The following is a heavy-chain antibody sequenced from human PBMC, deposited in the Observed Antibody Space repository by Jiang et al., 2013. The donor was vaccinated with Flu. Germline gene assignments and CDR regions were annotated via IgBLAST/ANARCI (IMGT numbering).Heavy chain of an antibody. CDR2: IYYSGST. D-gene: IGHD5-24*01. J-gene: IGHJ4*02. CDR3: AGRRRWLHNGMDY. Sequence: GSGLVKPSETLSLTCTVSGGSISSYYWSWIRQPPGKGLEWIGYIYYSGSTNYNPSLKSRVTISVDTSKNQFSLKLSSVTAADTAVYYCAGRRRWLHNGMDYWGQGTLVTVSS. V-gene: IGHV4-59*08. CDR1: GGSISSYY.